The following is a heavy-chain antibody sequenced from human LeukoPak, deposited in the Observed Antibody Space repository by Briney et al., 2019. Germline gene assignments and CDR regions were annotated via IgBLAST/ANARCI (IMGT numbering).Heavy chain of an antibody. CDR2: ISYDGSNK. Sequence: GGSLRLSCAASGFTFSSYGMHWVRQAPGKGLEWVAVISYDGSNKYYADSVKGRFTISRDNSKNTLYLQMSSLRAEDTAVYYCTKDKWFGERSAFDIWGQGTMVTVSS. CDR3: TKDKWFGERSAFDI. J-gene: IGHJ3*02. D-gene: IGHD3-10*01. CDR1: GFTFSSYG. V-gene: IGHV3-30*18.